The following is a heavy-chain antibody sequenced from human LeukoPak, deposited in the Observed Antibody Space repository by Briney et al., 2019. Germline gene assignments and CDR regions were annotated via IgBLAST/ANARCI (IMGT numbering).Heavy chain of an antibody. V-gene: IGHV1-69*05. CDR3: AREEGELPRELDY. CDR1: GGTFSSYA. CDR2: IIPIFGTA. Sequence: SVKVSCKASGGTFSSYAISWVRQAPGQGLEWMGRIIPIFGTANYAQKFQGRVTIATDESTSTAYMELSSLRSEDTAVYYCAREEGELPRELDYWGQGTLVTVSS. D-gene: IGHD1-26*01. J-gene: IGHJ4*02.